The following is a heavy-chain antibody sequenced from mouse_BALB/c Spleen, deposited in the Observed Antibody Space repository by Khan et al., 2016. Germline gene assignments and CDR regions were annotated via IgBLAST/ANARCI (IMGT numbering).Heavy chain of an antibody. J-gene: IGHJ1*01. V-gene: IGHV9-3-1*01. CDR1: GYTFTNYG. D-gene: IGHD2-4*01. CDR3: ARDYDYDSDWYIHV. Sequence: QIQLVQSGPELKKPGETVKISCKASGYTFTNYGMNWVKQAPGKGLKWMGWMNTYTGEPTYSDDFKGRFAFSLKTSARTAYLQINNLKNEDTATYYCARDYDYDSDWYIHVWDAGTAVTVSS. CDR2: MNTYTGEP.